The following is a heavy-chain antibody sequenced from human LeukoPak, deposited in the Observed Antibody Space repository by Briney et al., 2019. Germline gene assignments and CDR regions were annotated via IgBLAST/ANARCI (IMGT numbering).Heavy chain of an antibody. V-gene: IGHV3-74*01. CDR1: GFTFNSFW. D-gene: IGHD1-14*01. CDR2: MNEYATTR. Sequence: GGSLRLSCAASGFTFNSFWMHWVRQAPGKGLVWVSDMNEYATTRRYADAVKGRFTISRDNAKNTLYLQMNNLRAEDTAMYFCARGGVNPVDHWGQGTLVTVSS. J-gene: IGHJ4*02. CDR3: ARGGVNPVDH.